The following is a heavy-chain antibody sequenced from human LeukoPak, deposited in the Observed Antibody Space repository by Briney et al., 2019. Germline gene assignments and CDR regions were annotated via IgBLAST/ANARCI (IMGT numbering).Heavy chain of an antibody. D-gene: IGHD3-3*01. Sequence: GASVKVSCKASGVTFSNNAIIWVRQAPGQGLEWMGGIIPIFGTTNYAQKFQGRVTITADESTSTAYMELSSLRSEDTAVYYCARGGRFLEWSTAFDYWGQGTLVTVSS. CDR3: ARGGRFLEWSTAFDY. J-gene: IGHJ4*02. CDR1: GVTFSNNA. CDR2: IIPIFGTT. V-gene: IGHV1-69*01.